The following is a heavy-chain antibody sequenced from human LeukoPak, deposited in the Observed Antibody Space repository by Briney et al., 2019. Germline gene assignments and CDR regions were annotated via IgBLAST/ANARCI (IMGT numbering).Heavy chain of an antibody. CDR2: IKSDGSST. CDR3: ARDDQGSDPYYFDY. D-gene: IGHD3-10*01. V-gene: IGHV3-74*03. Sequence: GGSLRLSCAASGFTFSSYWMHWVRQAPGKGLVWVSCIKSDGSSTTYADSVKGRFAISRDNAKNSLYLQMSSLRAEDTAVYYCARDDQGSDPYYFDYWGQGTLVTVSS. CDR1: GFTFSSYW. J-gene: IGHJ4*02.